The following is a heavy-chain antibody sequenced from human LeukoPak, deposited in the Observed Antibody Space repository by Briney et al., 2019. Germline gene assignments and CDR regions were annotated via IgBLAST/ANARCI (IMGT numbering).Heavy chain of an antibody. CDR2: IKKDGSEK. D-gene: IGHD5-12*01. CDR1: GFTFSSYW. V-gene: IGHV3-7*03. CDR3: AKGLIIVATSYFDY. Sequence: GGSLRLSCAASGFTFSSYWMSWVRQAPGKGLEWVANIKKDGSEKYYVDSVKGRFTISRDNSKNTLYLQMNSLRAEDTAVYYCAKGLIIVATSYFDYWGQGTLVTVSS. J-gene: IGHJ4*02.